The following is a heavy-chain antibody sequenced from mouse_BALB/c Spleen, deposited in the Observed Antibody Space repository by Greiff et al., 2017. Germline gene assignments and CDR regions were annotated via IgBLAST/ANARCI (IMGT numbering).Heavy chain of an antibody. D-gene: IGHD2-4*01. CDR3: ARRDDYDAYYYAMDY. J-gene: IGHJ4*01. V-gene: IGHV5-9-3*01. Sequence: EVNLVESGGGLVKPGGSLKLSCAASGFTFSSYAMSWVRQTPEKRLEWVATISSGGSYTYYPDSVKGRFTISRDNAKNTLYLQMSSLRSEDTAMYYCARRDDYDAYYYAMDYWGQGTSVTVSS. CDR2: ISSGGSYT. CDR1: GFTFSSYA.